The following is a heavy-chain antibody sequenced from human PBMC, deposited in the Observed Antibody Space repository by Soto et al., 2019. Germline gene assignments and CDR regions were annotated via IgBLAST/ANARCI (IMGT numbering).Heavy chain of an antibody. D-gene: IGHD3-10*01. V-gene: IGHV3-23*01. CDR2: ITGDGLTT. J-gene: IGHJ5*02. CDR1: GFTFSSYA. CDR3: AKDPLQLVSGLFDP. Sequence: PGGSLRLSCAASGFTFSSYAMSWVRQAPGKGLDWVSTITGDGLTTYDADSVKGRFNISRDNSKSTLYLQLNSLRVDDTAVYYCAKDPLQLVSGLFDPWGQGTLVTVSS.